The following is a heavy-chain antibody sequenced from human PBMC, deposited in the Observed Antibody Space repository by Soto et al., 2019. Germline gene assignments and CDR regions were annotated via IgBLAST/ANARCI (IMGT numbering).Heavy chain of an antibody. V-gene: IGHV3-7*03. Sequence: LRLSCAASGFTFSSYWMSWVRQAPGKGLEWVANIKQDGSEKYYVDSVKGRFTISRDNAKDSLYLQMNSLRAEDTAVYYCARDTQYDFWSGYYTGKSPSFDYWGQGTLVTVSS. D-gene: IGHD3-3*01. CDR2: IKQDGSEK. J-gene: IGHJ4*02. CDR1: GFTFSSYW. CDR3: ARDTQYDFWSGYYTGKSPSFDY.